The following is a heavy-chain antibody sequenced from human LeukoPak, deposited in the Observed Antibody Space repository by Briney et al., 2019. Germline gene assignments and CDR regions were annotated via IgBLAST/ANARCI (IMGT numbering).Heavy chain of an antibody. J-gene: IGHJ3*02. Sequence: PSETLSLTCTVSGGSLSTYYWSWIRQPPGKGLEWIAYVYSSGHTNYNPSLKGRVTISVDTSKNQFSLKVNSVTAADTAVYYCARHPFSDGFDIWGQGTMVTVSS. CDR2: VYSSGHT. CDR1: GGSLSTYY. CDR3: ARHPFSDGFDI. V-gene: IGHV4-59*08.